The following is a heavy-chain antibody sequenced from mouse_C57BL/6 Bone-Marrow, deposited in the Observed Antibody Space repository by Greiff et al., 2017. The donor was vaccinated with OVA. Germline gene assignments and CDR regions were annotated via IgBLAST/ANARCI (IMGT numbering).Heavy chain of an antibody. CDR2: ISYDGSN. CDR3: ATYYYGFFDY. D-gene: IGHD1-1*01. V-gene: IGHV3-6*01. Sequence: EVKLQESGPGLVKPSQSLSLTCSVTGYSITSGYYWNWLRQFPGNKLEWMGYISYDGSNNYNPSLKNRISITRDTSKNQFFLKLNSVTTEDTATYYCATYYYGFFDYWGQGTTLTVSS. J-gene: IGHJ2*01. CDR1: GYSITSGYY.